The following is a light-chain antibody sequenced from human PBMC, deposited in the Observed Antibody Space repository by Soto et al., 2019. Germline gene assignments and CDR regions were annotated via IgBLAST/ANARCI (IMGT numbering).Light chain of an antibody. CDR1: SSDVGGYNY. V-gene: IGLV2-14*03. J-gene: IGLJ1*01. CDR2: DVN. CDR3: SSYTRSATYV. Sequence: QSALTQPASVSGSPGQSITISCTGTSSDVGGYNYVSWYQQHPGKAPKLMIYDVNNRPSGVSSRFSGSKSGNKASLTISGLQAEDEADYYCSSYTRSATYVFATGTKLTVL.